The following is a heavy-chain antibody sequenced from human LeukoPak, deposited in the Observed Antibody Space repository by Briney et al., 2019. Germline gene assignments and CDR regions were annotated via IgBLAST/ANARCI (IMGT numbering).Heavy chain of an antibody. J-gene: IGHJ4*02. Sequence: ASVKVSCXASGGTFSTYAISWVRQAHGRGLEWMEGIIPIFGTANYAQKFQGRVTITADESTSTAYMELSSLRSEDTAVYYCARGAAMNDYGDFFDYWGQGTLVTVSS. V-gene: IGHV1-69*13. D-gene: IGHD4-17*01. CDR1: GGTFSTYA. CDR3: ARGAAMNDYGDFFDY. CDR2: IIPIFGTA.